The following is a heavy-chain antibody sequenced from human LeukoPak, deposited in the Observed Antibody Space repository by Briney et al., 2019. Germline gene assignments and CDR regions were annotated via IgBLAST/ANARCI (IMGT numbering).Heavy chain of an antibody. Sequence: ASVKVSCKVSGYTLTELSMHWVRQAPGKGLEWMGGFDPEDGETIYAQKFQGRVTIARDTSISTAYMELSSLRSEDTAVYYCARRARDCSSTSCFNYYYYTDVWGKGTTVTVSS. V-gene: IGHV1-24*01. J-gene: IGHJ6*03. CDR1: GYTLTELS. CDR3: ARRARDCSSTSCFNYYYYTDV. D-gene: IGHD2-2*01. CDR2: FDPEDGET.